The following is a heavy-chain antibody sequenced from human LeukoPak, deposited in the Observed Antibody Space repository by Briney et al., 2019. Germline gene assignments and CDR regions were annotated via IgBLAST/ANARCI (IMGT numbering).Heavy chain of an antibody. CDR1: GYTFTGYY. Sequence: ASVKVSCKASGYTFTGYYMHWVRQAPGQGLEWMGWINPNSGGTNYAQKFQGRVTMTRDTSISTAYMELSRLRSDDTAVYYCARGSSSGWTETLYYFDYWGQGTLVTVSS. D-gene: IGHD6-13*01. J-gene: IGHJ4*02. CDR2: INPNSGGT. V-gene: IGHV1-2*02. CDR3: ARGSSSGWTETLYYFDY.